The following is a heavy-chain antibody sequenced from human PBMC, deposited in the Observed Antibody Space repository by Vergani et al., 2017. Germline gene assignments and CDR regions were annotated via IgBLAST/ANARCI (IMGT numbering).Heavy chain of an antibody. CDR3: ADDSPICDFWSGYLCAFDI. CDR2: ISSSSSTI. D-gene: IGHD3-3*01. Sequence: EVQLVESGGGLVQPGGSLRLSCAASGFTFSSYSMNWVRQAPGKGLEWVSYISSSSSTIYYADSVKGRFTISRDNAKNSLYLQMHSLRVEDKAVYYCADDSPICDFWSGYLCAFDIWGQGTMVTVSS. V-gene: IGHV3-48*04. CDR1: GFTFSSYS. J-gene: IGHJ3*02.